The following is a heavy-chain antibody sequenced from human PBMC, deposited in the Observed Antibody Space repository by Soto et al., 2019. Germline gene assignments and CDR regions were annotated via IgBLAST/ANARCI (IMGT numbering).Heavy chain of an antibody. CDR1: GYTLTELC. J-gene: IGHJ4*02. D-gene: IGHD2-15*01. Sequence: GASVKVSCKVSGYTLTELCMHWVRQAPGKGLEWMGGFDPEDGETIYAQKFQGRVTMTEDTSTDTAYMELSSLRSEDTAVYYCATKGGYCSGGSCYLNIYYWGQGTLVTVSS. CDR3: ATKGGYCSGGSCYLNIYY. CDR2: FDPEDGET. V-gene: IGHV1-24*01.